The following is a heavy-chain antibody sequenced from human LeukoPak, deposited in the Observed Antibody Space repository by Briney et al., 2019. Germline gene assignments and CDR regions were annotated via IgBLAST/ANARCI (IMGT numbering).Heavy chain of an antibody. J-gene: IGHJ4*02. CDR3: ARVLSSLYYFDY. CDR1: GFTFSSYW. CDR2: IKQDGSEK. D-gene: IGHD3-10*01. V-gene: IGHV3-7*01. Sequence: GGSLRLSCAASGFTFSSYWMSWVRQAPGKGRKGLANIKQDGSEKYYVDSVKGRFTISRDNAKNSLYLQMNSLRAEDTAVYYCARVLSSLYYFDYWGQGTLVTVSS.